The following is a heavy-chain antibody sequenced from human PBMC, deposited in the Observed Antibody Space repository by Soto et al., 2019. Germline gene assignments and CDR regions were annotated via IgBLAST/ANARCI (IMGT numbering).Heavy chain of an antibody. V-gene: IGHV4-4*02. CDR3: AREGGGPDAFDI. Sequence: QVQLQGSGPGLVKPSETLSLTCAVSGGSITSSDWWSWVRQPPGKGLEWIGEIHHGGGTNYNPSLKSRVNISVDKSENQFSLKLTSVTAADTAVYYCAREGGGPDAFDIWGQGALVTVSS. CDR2: IHHGGGT. J-gene: IGHJ3*02. CDR1: GGSITSSDW. D-gene: IGHD3-16*01.